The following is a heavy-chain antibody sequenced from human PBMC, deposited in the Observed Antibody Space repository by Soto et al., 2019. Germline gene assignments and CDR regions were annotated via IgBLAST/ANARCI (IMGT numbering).Heavy chain of an antibody. CDR2: IRSKANSYAT. CDR3: IRKPCTSCYYMDV. CDR1: GFTFSGSA. J-gene: IGHJ6*03. D-gene: IGHD2-2*01. V-gene: IGHV3-73*01. Sequence: GSLRLSCAASGFTFSGSAMHWVRQASGKGLEWVGRIRSKANSYATAYAASVKGRFTISRDDSKNTAYLQMKSLKTEDTAVYYCIRKPCTSCYYMDVCGKGNTVTVSS.